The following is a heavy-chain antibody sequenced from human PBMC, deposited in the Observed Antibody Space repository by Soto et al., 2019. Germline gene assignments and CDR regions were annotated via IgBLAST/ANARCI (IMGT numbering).Heavy chain of an antibody. J-gene: IGHJ5*01. Sequence: EVQLVESGGGLVKPGGSLRVSCAASGFTFSNYSMNWVRQAPGKGLEWVSSISSTSKYIYYADSVKGRFTISRDNAKKSLYLQVNSLRAEDTAVYYCARGLSSGWFDYWGQGTLVTVSA. CDR3: ARGLSSGWFDY. D-gene: IGHD6-19*01. CDR1: GFTFSNYS. CDR2: ISSTSKYI. V-gene: IGHV3-21*01.